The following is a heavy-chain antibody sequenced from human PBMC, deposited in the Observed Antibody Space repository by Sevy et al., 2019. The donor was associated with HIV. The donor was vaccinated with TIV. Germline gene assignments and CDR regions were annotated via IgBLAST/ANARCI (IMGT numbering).Heavy chain of an antibody. CDR2: INSDGSST. CDR3: ARDALWFGELSYFDY. J-gene: IGHJ4*02. CDR1: GFTFSSYW. V-gene: IGHV3-74*01. D-gene: IGHD3-10*01. Sequence: GGSLRLSCAASGFTFSSYWMHWVRQAPGKGLVWVSRINSDGSSTSYADSVKGRFTISRDNAKNTLYLQMNSLRAEDTAVYYGARDALWFGELSYFDYWGQGTLVTVSS.